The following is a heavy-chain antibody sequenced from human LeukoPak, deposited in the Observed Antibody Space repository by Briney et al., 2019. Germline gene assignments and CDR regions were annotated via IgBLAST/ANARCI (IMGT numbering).Heavy chain of an antibody. Sequence: GGSLRLSCAASGFIFSSYSMNWVRQAPGKGLEWVSAISGSGGSTYYADSVKGRFTISRDNSKNTLYLQMNSLRAEDTAVYYCARDAQYCGGDCYLFDYWSQGTLVTVSS. CDR1: GFIFSSYS. D-gene: IGHD2-21*01. J-gene: IGHJ4*02. CDR2: ISGSGGST. CDR3: ARDAQYCGGDCYLFDY. V-gene: IGHV3-23*01.